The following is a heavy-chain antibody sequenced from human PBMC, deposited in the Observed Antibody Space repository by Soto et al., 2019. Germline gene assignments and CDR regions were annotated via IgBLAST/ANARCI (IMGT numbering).Heavy chain of an antibody. Sequence: EVQLVESGGGLVQPGGSLRLSCAASGFTFSSYAMHWVRQAPGKGLEYVSTINNNGGSTYYANSVKGRFTISRDNSKNTLYLQMGGLRAEDLAVSYCATTVAAAGGYYFNYWGQGTLVTVSS. CDR3: ATTVAAAGGYYFNY. D-gene: IGHD6-13*01. CDR1: GFTFSSYA. J-gene: IGHJ4*02. CDR2: INNNGGST. V-gene: IGHV3-64*01.